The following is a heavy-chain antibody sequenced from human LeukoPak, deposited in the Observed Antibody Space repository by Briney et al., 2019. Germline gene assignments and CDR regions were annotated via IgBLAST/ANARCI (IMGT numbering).Heavy chain of an antibody. CDR3: ARLNKTGHYDSSGCFDY. J-gene: IGHJ4*02. CDR2: INHSGST. D-gene: IGHD3-22*01. V-gene: IGHV4-34*01. Sequence: SETLSLTCAVYGGSFSGYYWSWIRQPPGKGLEWIGEINHSGSTNYNPSLKSRVTISVDTSKNQFSLKLSSVTAADTAVYYCARLNKTGHYDSSGCFDYWGQGTLVTLSS. CDR1: GGSFSGYY.